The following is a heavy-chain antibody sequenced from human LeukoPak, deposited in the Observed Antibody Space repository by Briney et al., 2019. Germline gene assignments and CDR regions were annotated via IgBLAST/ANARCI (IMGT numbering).Heavy chain of an antibody. J-gene: IGHJ5*02. Sequence: SETLSLTCAVYGGSFSGYCWSWIRQPPGKGLEWIGEINHSGSTNYNPSLKSRVTISVDTSKNQFSLKLSSVTAADTAVYYCARGGGIVVVPAAKNWFDPWGQGTLVTVSS. V-gene: IGHV4-34*01. CDR1: GGSFSGYC. CDR2: INHSGST. D-gene: IGHD2-2*01. CDR3: ARGGGIVVVPAAKNWFDP.